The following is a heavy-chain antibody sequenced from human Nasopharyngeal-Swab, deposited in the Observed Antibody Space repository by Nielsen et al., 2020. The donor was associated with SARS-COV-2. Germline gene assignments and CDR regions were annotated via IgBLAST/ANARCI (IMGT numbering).Heavy chain of an antibody. J-gene: IGHJ4*02. V-gene: IGHV3-48*03. CDR3: ARGRARIVGATDFDY. Sequence: GESLKISCAASGFTFSSYEMNWVRQAPGKGLEWVSYISSSGSTIYYADSVKGRFTISRDNAKNSLYLQMNSLRAEDTAVYYCARGRARIVGATDFDYWGQGTLVTVSS. D-gene: IGHD1-26*01. CDR1: GFTFSSYE. CDR2: ISSSGSTI.